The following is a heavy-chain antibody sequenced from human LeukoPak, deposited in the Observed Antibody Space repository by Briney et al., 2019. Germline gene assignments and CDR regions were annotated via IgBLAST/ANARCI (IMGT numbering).Heavy chain of an antibody. D-gene: IGHD3-3*01. CDR3: ARESTIFGVVIQRYDAFDV. Sequence: GGSLRLSCAASGFTFSEYTIHWVRQAPGKGLEWVAVMSNDGSIKKYANSVKGRFTISRDNSKSMLYLQMDSLRAEDTAVYYCARESTIFGVVIQRYDAFDVWGQGTMVTVSS. CDR1: GFTFSEYT. CDR2: MSNDGSIK. J-gene: IGHJ3*01. V-gene: IGHV3-30-3*01.